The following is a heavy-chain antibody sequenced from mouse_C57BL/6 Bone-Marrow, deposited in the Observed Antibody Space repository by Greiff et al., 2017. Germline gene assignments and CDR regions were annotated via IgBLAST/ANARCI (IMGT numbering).Heavy chain of an antibody. D-gene: IGHD1-1*01. CDR1: GFSFNTYA. J-gene: IGHJ2*01. V-gene: IGHV10-1*01. CDR3: VRSITTEFDY. Sequence: EVKLLESGGGLVQPKGSLKLSCAASGFSFNTYAMNWVRQAPGKGLEWVARIRSKSNNYATYYADSVKDRFTISRDDSESMLYLQMNNLKTEDTAMYYCVRSITTEFDYWGQGTTLTVSS. CDR2: IRSKSNNYAT.